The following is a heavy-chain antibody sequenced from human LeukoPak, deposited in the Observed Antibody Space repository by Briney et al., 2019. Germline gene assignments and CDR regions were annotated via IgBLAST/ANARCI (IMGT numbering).Heavy chain of an antibody. CDR3: ARGVDTAIISYFDY. CDR1: GGSISSGGYY. D-gene: IGHD5-18*01. J-gene: IGHJ4*02. Sequence: SQTLSLTCTVSGGSISSGGYYWSWLRQHPGTGLEWLGYIYYSGSTYYNPSLKSRVTISVDTSKNQFSLKLSSVTAADTAVYYCARGVDTAIISYFDYWGQGTLVTVSS. V-gene: IGHV4-31*03. CDR2: IYYSGST.